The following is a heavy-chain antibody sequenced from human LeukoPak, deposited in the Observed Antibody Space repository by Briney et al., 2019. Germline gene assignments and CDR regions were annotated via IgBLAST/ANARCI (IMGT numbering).Heavy chain of an antibody. V-gene: IGHV3-11*04. CDR3: ARDDYDYVWGSYPQGAFDI. Sequence: GGSLRLSCAASGFTFSDYYMSWIRQAPGKGLEWVSYISSSGSTIYYADSVKGRFTISRDNAKNSLYLQMNSLRAEDTAVYYCARDDYDYVWGSYPQGAFDIWGQGTMVTVSS. J-gene: IGHJ3*02. D-gene: IGHD3-16*02. CDR1: GFTFSDYY. CDR2: ISSSGSTI.